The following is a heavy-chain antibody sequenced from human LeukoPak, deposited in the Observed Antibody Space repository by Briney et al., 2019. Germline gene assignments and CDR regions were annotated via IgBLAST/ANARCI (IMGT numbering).Heavy chain of an antibody. CDR2: ITASGTAM. Sequence: GGSLRLSCAASGFTFSSYSMNWVRQAPGKGLGWVSHITASGTAMFYADSVKGRFTISRDNAKNSLYLQMNSLRDEDTAVYYCASSGSYRFDYWGQGTLVAVSS. D-gene: IGHD1-26*01. J-gene: IGHJ4*02. V-gene: IGHV3-48*02. CDR1: GFTFSSYS. CDR3: ASSGSYRFDY.